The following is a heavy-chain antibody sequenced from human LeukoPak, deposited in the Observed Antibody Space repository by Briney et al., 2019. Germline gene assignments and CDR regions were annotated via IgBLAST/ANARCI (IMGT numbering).Heavy chain of an antibody. D-gene: IGHD5-18*01. J-gene: IGHJ2*01. CDR2: IYYSGST. CDR3: ARRTMDTAMVGYWYFDL. V-gene: IGHV4-59*08. Sequence: SETLSLTCTVSGGSISSYYWTWIRQPPGKGLEWIGHIYYSGSTKYNPSLKSRVTISLDTSKNQFSLSLSSVTAADTAVYYCARRTMDTAMVGYWYFDLWGRGTLVTVSS. CDR1: GGSISSYY.